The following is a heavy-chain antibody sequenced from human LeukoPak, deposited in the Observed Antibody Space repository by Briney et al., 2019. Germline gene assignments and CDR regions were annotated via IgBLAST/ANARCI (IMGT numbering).Heavy chain of an antibody. CDR3: ARVAYYDFWSGGLYAFDI. Sequence: PSETLSLTCTVSGGSISSSSYYWGWIRQPPGKVLEWIGSIYSSGSTNYNPSLKSRVTISVDTSKNQFSLKLSSVTAADTAVYYCARVAYYDFWSGGLYAFDIWGQGTMVSVSS. CDR2: IYSSGST. J-gene: IGHJ3*02. V-gene: IGHV4-39*07. D-gene: IGHD3-3*01. CDR1: GGSISSSSYY.